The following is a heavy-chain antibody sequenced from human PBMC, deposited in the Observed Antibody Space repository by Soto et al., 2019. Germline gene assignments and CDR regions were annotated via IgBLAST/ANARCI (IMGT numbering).Heavy chain of an antibody. V-gene: IGHV3-48*03. CDR3: AAVAVPGWKTKEY. CDR1: EFPFSSYE. D-gene: IGHD6-19*01. J-gene: IGHJ4*02. Sequence: GGSRRLSCAASEFPFSSYEMRWVRQAPGRGLQWVSYIGSSGETIYYAASVKGRFTVSRDNAKNSLYLQMSSLTAEDTAVYYCAAVAVPGWKTKEYWRQGTLVTVSS. CDR2: IGSSGETI.